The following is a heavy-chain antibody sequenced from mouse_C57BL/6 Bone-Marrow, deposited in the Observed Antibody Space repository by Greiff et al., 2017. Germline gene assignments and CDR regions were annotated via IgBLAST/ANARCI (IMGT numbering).Heavy chain of an antibody. J-gene: IGHJ4*01. Sequence: EVQLQQSGPGLAKPSQSLSLTCSVTGYSITSDYWNWIRKFPGNKLEYMGYKSYSGSTYYNPSLKSRISITRDTSKNQYYLQLNSMTTADTATYYCARSTVVATDAMDYWGQGTSVTVSS. V-gene: IGHV3-8*01. D-gene: IGHD1-1*01. CDR2: KSYSGST. CDR3: ARSTVVATDAMDY. CDR1: GYSITSDY.